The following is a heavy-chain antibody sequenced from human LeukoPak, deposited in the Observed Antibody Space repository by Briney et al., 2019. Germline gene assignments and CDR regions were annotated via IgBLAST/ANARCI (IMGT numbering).Heavy chain of an antibody. J-gene: IGHJ6*02. CDR3: ASSVAGTQYYYYYGMDV. CDR2: MNPNSGNT. V-gene: IGHV1-8*01. CDR1: GYTFTSYD. D-gene: IGHD6-19*01. Sequence: ASVKVSCKASGYTFTSYDINWVRQATGQGLEWMGWMNPNSGNTGYAQKFQGRVTMTTDTSTSTAYMELRSLRSDDTAVYYCASSVAGTQYYYYYGMDVWGQGTTVTVSS.